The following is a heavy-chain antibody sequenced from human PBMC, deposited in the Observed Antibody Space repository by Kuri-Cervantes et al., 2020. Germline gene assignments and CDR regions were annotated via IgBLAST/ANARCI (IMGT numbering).Heavy chain of an antibody. CDR2: FDPEDGET. Sequence: ASVKVSCKASGGTFSSYGISWVRQAPGQGLEWMGGFDPEDGETIYAQKFQGRVTMTEDTSTDTAYMELSSLRSEDTAVYYCARGTVTATDYWGQGTLVTVSS. D-gene: IGHD4-17*01. CDR1: GGTFSSYG. J-gene: IGHJ4*02. CDR3: ARGTVTATDY. V-gene: IGHV1-24*01.